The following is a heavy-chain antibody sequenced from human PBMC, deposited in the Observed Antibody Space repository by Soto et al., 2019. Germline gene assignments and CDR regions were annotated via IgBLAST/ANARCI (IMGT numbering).Heavy chain of an antibody. D-gene: IGHD3-9*01. J-gene: IGHJ4*02. Sequence: QVQLQESGPGLVKPSQTLSLTCSVSGASINSANNYWSWSRQLPGKGLEWIGFISYPGKTYYNPPLKSRVTISVDTSENEFSLNLTSVAAADTAVYYCARTTYNDLFISDFWGQGTLVTVSS. CDR1: GASINSANNY. CDR2: ISYPGKT. CDR3: ARTTYNDLFISDF. V-gene: IGHV4-31*03.